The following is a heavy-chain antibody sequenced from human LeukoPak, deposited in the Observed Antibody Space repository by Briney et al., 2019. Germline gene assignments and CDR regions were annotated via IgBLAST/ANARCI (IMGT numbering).Heavy chain of an antibody. Sequence: SETLSLTCAVYGGSFGGYYWSWIRQPPGKGLEWIGEVNDSGSTNYIPSLKSRVTISVDRSKNQFSLWLSSVTAADTAVYYCARDTYDFWRWVSESWGQGTLVTVSS. CDR3: ARDTYDFWRWVSES. J-gene: IGHJ4*02. CDR2: VNDSGST. CDR1: GGSFGGYY. V-gene: IGHV4-34*01. D-gene: IGHD3-3*01.